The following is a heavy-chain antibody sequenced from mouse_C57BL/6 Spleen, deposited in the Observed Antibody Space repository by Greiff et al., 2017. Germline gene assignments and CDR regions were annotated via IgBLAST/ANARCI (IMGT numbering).Heavy chain of an antibody. D-gene: IGHD1-1*01. V-gene: IGHV5-17*01. CDR2: ISSGSSTI. CDR3: ARGYYYGRSYDAMDY. Sequence: EVQLVESGGGLVKPGGSLTLSCAASGFTFSDYGMHWVRQAPEKGLEWVAYISSGSSTIYYADTLQGRFTRSRDNAKNTLFLQMTSLRSEDTAMYYCARGYYYGRSYDAMDYWGQGTSVTVSS. J-gene: IGHJ4*01. CDR1: GFTFSDYG.